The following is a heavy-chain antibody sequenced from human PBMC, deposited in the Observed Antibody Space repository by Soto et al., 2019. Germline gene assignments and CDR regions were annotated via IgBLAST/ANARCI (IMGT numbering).Heavy chain of an antibody. Sequence: NPSETLSLTCTVSGGSISSYYWSWIRQPPGKGLEWIGYIYYSGSTNYNPSLKSRVTISVDTSKNQFSLKLSSVTAADTAVYYCATTLRYFDWLFAYWGQGTLVTVSS. D-gene: IGHD3-9*01. CDR1: GGSISSYY. CDR3: ATTLRYFDWLFAY. V-gene: IGHV4-59*01. CDR2: IYYSGST. J-gene: IGHJ4*02.